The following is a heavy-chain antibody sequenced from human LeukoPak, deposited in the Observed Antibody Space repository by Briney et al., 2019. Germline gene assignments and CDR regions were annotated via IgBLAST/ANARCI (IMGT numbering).Heavy chain of an antibody. Sequence: GGSLRLSCAASGFAFSSYWMSWVRQAPGKGLEWVANIKQDGSEKYYVDSVKGRFTISRDNVKNSLYLQMNSLGAEDTAVYYCARDPGYDYGYDYWGQGTLVTVSS. CDR3: ARDPGYDYGYDY. V-gene: IGHV3-7*01. CDR2: IKQDGSEK. D-gene: IGHD5-18*01. J-gene: IGHJ4*02. CDR1: GFAFSSYW.